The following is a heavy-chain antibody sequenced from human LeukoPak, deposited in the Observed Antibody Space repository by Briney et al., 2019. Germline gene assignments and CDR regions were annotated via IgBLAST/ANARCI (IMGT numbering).Heavy chain of an antibody. CDR2: IRYDGSNK. CDR3: AVIAGPPNYYYYMDV. D-gene: IGHD6-13*01. CDR1: GFTFSSYG. Sequence: GGSLRLSCAASGFTFSSYGMHWVRQAPGRGLEWVAFIRYDGSNKYYADSVKGRFTISRDNSKNTLYLQMNSLRAEDTAVYYCAVIAGPPNYYYYMDVWGKGTTVTVSS. V-gene: IGHV3-30*02. J-gene: IGHJ6*03.